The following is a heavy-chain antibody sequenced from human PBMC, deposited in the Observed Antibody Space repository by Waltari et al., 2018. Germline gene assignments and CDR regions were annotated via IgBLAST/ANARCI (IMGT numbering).Heavy chain of an antibody. J-gene: IGHJ4*02. CDR3: ARGPLGSKWYRSDY. CDR2: INTKSGDI. V-gene: IGHV1-2*06. Sequence: QVQLAQSGAEVGKPGASVKVPCRASGYTFIDYYIHWVRQAPGQGLEWMGRINTKSGDISYAQRFEGRVTMTRDTSIRTAYMELSDLRSDDTAVYYCARGPLGSKWYRSDYWGQGTLVTVSS. CDR1: GYTFIDYY. D-gene: IGHD6-13*01.